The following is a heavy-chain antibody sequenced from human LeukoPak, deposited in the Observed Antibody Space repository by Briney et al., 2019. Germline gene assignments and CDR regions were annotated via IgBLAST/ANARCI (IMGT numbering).Heavy chain of an antibody. Sequence: GGSLRLSCAASGFTFSSYAMSWVRQAPGKGLEWVSAISGSGGSTYYADSVKGRFTISRDNSKNTLYLQMNSLRAEDTAVYYCAKSGYSYDSSGYYDYWGQGTLVTVSS. D-gene: IGHD3-22*01. V-gene: IGHV3-23*01. J-gene: IGHJ4*02. CDR2: ISGSGGST. CDR3: AKSGYSYDSSGYYDY. CDR1: GFTFSSYA.